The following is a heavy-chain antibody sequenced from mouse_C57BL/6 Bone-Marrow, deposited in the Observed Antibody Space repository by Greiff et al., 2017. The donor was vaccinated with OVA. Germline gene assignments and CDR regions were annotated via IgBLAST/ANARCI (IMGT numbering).Heavy chain of an antibody. CDR3: ARSNYYGSSRYAMDY. Sequence: VQLQQPGAELVRPGSSVKLSCKASGYTFTSYWMHWVKQRPIQGLEWIGNIDPSDSETHYNQKFKDKATLTVDKSSSTAYMQLSSLTSEDSAVYYCARSNYYGSSRYAMDYWGQGTSVTVSS. CDR1: GYTFTSYW. J-gene: IGHJ4*01. V-gene: IGHV1-52*01. CDR2: IDPSDSET. D-gene: IGHD1-1*01.